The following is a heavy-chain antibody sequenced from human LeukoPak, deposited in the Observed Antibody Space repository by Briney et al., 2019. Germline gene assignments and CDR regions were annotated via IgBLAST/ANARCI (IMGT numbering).Heavy chain of an antibody. CDR2: IYYTGST. D-gene: IGHD2-15*01. J-gene: IGHJ4*02. Sequence: PSETLSLTCTVSGGSISGFYWSWIRQPPGKGLEWMGYIYYTGSTNYNPSLKSRVTISVDTSKNQFSLKLSSVTAADTAVYYCARGVVAAPQTFDYWGQGTLVAVSS. CDR3: ARGVVAAPQTFDY. V-gene: IGHV4-59*01. CDR1: GGSISGFY.